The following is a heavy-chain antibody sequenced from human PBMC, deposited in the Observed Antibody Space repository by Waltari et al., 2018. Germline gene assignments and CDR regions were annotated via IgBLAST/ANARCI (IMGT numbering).Heavy chain of an antibody. D-gene: IGHD3-22*01. Sequence: QVQLHQWGAGLLKPSETLSLTCGVSGGSFNDYYWTWIRQPPGKGLEWIGEIHHSGTTDDNPSLNMRLTMSVDTSKKQISLKMSSVTAADTAVYYCARGDLHYGSSGFFYWGQGALVTVSS. V-gene: IGHV4-34*01. CDR3: ARGDLHYGSSGFFY. CDR1: GGSFNDYY. J-gene: IGHJ4*02. CDR2: IHHSGTT.